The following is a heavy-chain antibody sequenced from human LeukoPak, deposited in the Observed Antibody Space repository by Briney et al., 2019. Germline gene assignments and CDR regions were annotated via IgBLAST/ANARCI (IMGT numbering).Heavy chain of an antibody. V-gene: IGHV3-7*01. D-gene: IGHD1-1*01. Sequence: GGSLRLSCAASGFTIRTYWMTWVRQAPGKELEGVANIGEDESETNYVDSVKGRFTISRDNAKNSLYLQMNSLRAEDTAVYYCARNRGTSDWGQGTRVTVSS. J-gene: IGHJ4*02. CDR2: IGEDESET. CDR3: ARNRGTSD. CDR1: GFTIRTYW.